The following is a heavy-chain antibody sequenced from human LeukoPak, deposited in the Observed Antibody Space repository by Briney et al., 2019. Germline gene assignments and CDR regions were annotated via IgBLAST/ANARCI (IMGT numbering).Heavy chain of an antibody. J-gene: IGHJ4*02. CDR3: ARSPSHDYGDYVGYFDY. Sequence: SETLSLTCTVSGGSISSYYWSWIRQPPGKGLEWIGYIYYSGSTDYNPSLKSRVTISVDTSKNQFSLKLSSVTAADTAVYYCARSPSHDYGDYVGYFDYWGQGTLVTVSS. CDR2: IYYSGST. V-gene: IGHV4-59*08. D-gene: IGHD4-17*01. CDR1: GGSISSYY.